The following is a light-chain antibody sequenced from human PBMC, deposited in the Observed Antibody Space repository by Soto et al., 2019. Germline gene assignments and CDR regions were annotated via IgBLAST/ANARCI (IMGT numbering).Light chain of an antibody. J-gene: IGLJ2*01. CDR1: SGLSNYA. Sequence: QSVLTQSPSASASLGASVKLTCTLSSGLSNYAIAWHQQQPEKGPRYLMKLNSDGSHTKGDGIPDRFSGSSSGAERYLTISSLQSEDEADYYCQTWGAGIHVVFGGGTKLTVL. CDR2: LNSDGSH. CDR3: QTWGAGIHVV. V-gene: IGLV4-69*01.